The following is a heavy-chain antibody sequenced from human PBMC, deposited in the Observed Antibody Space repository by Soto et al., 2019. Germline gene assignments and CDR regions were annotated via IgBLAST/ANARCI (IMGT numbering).Heavy chain of an antibody. CDR2: IIPIFGTA. D-gene: IGHD3-10*01. J-gene: IGHJ6*02. Sequence: SVKVSCKASGGTFSSYAISWVRQAPGQGLEWMGGIIPIFGTANYAQKSQGRVTITADKSTSTAYMELSSLRSEDTAVYYCARSAITMVRGVNTYYYYCMDVWGQGTTLTVSS. V-gene: IGHV1-69*06. CDR3: ARSAITMVRGVNTYYYYCMDV. CDR1: GGTFSSYA.